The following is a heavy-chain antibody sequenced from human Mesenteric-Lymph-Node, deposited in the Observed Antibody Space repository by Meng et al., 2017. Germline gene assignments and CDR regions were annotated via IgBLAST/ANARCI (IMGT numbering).Heavy chain of an antibody. J-gene: IGHJ2*01. D-gene: IGHD4-17*01. Sequence: QVQLQQWGAGLLKPSETLSLTCAVYGGSFSGYYWSWIRQPLGKGLEWIGEINHSGSTYYNPSLKSRVIISVDTSKNQFSLRLNSVTAADTAVYYCASLYGDSSVWYLDLWGRGTLVTVSS. CDR1: GGSFSGYY. V-gene: IGHV4-34*01. CDR3: ASLYGDSSVWYLDL. CDR2: INHSGST.